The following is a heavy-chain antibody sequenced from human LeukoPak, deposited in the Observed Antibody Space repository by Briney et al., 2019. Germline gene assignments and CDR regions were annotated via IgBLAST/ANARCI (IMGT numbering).Heavy chain of an antibody. CDR2: ISHSGST. CDR1: GGSFSDYF. CDR3: ARRGPAEDY. D-gene: IGHD6-13*01. V-gene: IGHV4-34*01. J-gene: IGHJ4*02. Sequence: SETLSLTCAVYGGSFSDYFWSWIRQPPGKGLEWIGEISHSGSTNYNPSLKSRVTISVDTSKNQFSLKLSSVTAADTAVYYCARRGPAEDYWGQGTLVTVSS.